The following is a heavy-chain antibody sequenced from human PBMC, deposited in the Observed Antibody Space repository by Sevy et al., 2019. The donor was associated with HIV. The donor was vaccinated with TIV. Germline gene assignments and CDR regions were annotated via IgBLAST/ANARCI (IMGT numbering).Heavy chain of an antibody. CDR1: GYTLGTYS. V-gene: IGHV1-18*01. CDR3: ARGGRGSGHAKFYYYMDV. CDR2: ISPYNGNT. J-gene: IGHJ6*03. Sequence: ASVKVSCKASGYTLGTYSINWVRQGPGQGLEWIGWISPYNGNTKYEQKVQDRVTLTTDTSTSTAYLELRSLRSDDTAVYYCARGGRGSGHAKFYYYMDVWGKGSTVTVSS. D-gene: IGHD3-10*01.